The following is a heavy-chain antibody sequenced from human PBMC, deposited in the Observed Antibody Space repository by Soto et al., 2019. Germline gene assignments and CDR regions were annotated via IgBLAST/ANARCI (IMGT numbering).Heavy chain of an antibody. CDR3: ARGADIVVEWGSYYMVV. D-gene: IGHD2-15*01. Sequence: GASVKVSCKASGYTFTSYDINWVRQATGQGLEWMGWMNPNSGNTGYAQKFQGRVTMTRNTSISTAYMELSSLRSEDTAVYYCARGADIVVEWGSYYMVVWGTGTTVTVPS. CDR1: GYTFTSYD. J-gene: IGHJ6*03. CDR2: MNPNSGNT. V-gene: IGHV1-8*01.